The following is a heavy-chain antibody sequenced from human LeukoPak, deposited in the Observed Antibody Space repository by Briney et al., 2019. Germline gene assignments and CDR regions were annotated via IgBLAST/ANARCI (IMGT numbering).Heavy chain of an antibody. CDR3: ARTGCGSTSCYKYYFDY. Sequence: PGRSLRLSCAASGFTFSSYAMHWVRQAPGKGLEWVAVISYDGSNKYYADSVKGRFTISRDNSKNTLYLQMNSLRAEDTAVYYCARTGCGSTSCYKYYFDYWGQGTLVTVSS. CDR1: GFTFSSYA. J-gene: IGHJ4*02. D-gene: IGHD2-2*02. CDR2: ISYDGSNK. V-gene: IGHV3-30*04.